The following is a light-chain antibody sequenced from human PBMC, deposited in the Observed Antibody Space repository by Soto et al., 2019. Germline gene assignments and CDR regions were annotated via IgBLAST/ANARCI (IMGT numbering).Light chain of an antibody. Sequence: QSVLTQPASVSGSPGQSINIPCTGTSSYVGAYNHVSWYQQHPGKAPQLIIYEVSNRPSGLSNRFSASKSGNTASLTISGLQAEDGAHYYCCSSTTRSTLVFGTGTKGTV. CDR1: SSYVGAYNH. CDR2: EVS. CDR3: CSSTTRSTLV. V-gene: IGLV2-14*01. J-gene: IGLJ1*01.